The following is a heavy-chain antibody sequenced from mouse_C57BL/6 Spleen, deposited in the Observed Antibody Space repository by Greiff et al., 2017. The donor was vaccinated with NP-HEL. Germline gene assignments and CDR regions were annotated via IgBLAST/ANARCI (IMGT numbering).Heavy chain of an antibody. CDR1: GFTFSSYA. D-gene: IGHD1-1*01. V-gene: IGHV5-4*01. CDR2: ISDGGSYT. CDR3: ARDLTTEGLFAY. J-gene: IGHJ3*01. Sequence: EVKLVESGGGLVKPGGSLKLSCAASGFTFSSYAMSWVRQTPEKRLEWVATISDGGSYTYYPDNVKGRFTISRDNAKNNLYLQMSHLKSEDTAMYYCARDLTTEGLFAYWGQGTLVTVSA.